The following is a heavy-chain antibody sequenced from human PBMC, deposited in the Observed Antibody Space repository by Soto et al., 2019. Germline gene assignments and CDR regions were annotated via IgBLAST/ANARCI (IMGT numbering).Heavy chain of an antibody. CDR2: IIPIFGTA. CDR1: GGTCSSFA. Sequence: QVQLVQSGAEVKKPGSSVKVSCKASGGTCSSFAISWVRQAPGQGLEWMGGIIPIFGTANYAQKFQGRVTITADESTSTAYMELSSLRSEDTAVYYCAREGGTYYYDSSGYYYGGYFDYWGQGTLVTVSS. CDR3: AREGGTYYYDSSGYYYGGYFDY. D-gene: IGHD3-22*01. J-gene: IGHJ4*02. V-gene: IGHV1-69*01.